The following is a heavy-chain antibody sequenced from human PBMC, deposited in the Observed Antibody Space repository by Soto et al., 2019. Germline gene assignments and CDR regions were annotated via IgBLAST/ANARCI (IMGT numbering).Heavy chain of an antibody. V-gene: IGHV4-34*01. D-gene: IGHD4-17*01. CDR3: ARATSVIPYYYYMDV. CDR2: INHSGST. Sequence: PSETLSLTCTVYGGSFSGYYWSWIRQPPGKGLEWIGEINHSGSTNYNPSLKSRVTISVDTSKNQFSLKLSSVTAADTAVYYCARATSVIPYYYYMDVWGKGTTVTVSS. CDR1: GGSFSGYY. J-gene: IGHJ6*03.